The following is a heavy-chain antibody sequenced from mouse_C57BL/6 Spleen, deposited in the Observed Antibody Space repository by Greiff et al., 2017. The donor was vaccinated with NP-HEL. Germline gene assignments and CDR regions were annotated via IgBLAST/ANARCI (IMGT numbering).Heavy chain of an antibody. CDR3: ARWGENSLRFAY. V-gene: IGHV1-82*01. CDR1: GYAFSSSW. J-gene: IGHJ3*01. Sequence: VQLQQSGPELVKPGASVKISCKASGYAFSSSWMNWVKQRPGKGLEWIGRIYPGDGDTNYNGKFKGKATLTADKSSSTAYMQLSSLTSEDSAVYFCARWGENSLRFAYWGQGTLVTVSA. CDR2: IYPGDGDT. D-gene: IGHD6-5*01.